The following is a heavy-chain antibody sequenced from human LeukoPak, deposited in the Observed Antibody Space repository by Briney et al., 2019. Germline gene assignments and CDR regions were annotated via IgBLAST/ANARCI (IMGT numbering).Heavy chain of an antibody. V-gene: IGHV4-34*01. J-gene: IGHJ3*02. CDR2: INHSGST. CDR3: ARRGFCSGTSCPGYVFDI. Sequence: SETLSLTCAVYGGSFSGYYWSWIRQPPGKGLEWIGEINHSGSTNYNPSLKSRVTISVDTSKNQFSLKLSSVTAADTAVYYCARRGFCSGTSCPGYVFDIWGKGTMVTVSS. D-gene: IGHD2-2*01. CDR1: GGSFSGYY.